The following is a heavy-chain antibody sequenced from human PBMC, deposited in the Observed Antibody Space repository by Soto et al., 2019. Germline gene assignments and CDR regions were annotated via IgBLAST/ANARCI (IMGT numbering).Heavy chain of an antibody. V-gene: IGHV4-61*08. J-gene: IGHJ5*02. D-gene: IGHD3-16*02. Sequence: SETMSVTSTVAGGSVSSGACYWSWLHQHPGKGLEWIGYIYYSGSTNYNPSLKSRVTISVDTSKNQFSLKLSSVTAADTAVYYCARGKEDYVWGSYRYSFDPWGQGTLVTVSS. CDR3: ARGKEDYVWGSYRYSFDP. CDR1: GGSVSSGACY. CDR2: IYYSGST.